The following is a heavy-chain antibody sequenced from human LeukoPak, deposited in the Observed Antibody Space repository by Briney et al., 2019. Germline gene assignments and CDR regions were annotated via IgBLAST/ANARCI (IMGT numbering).Heavy chain of an antibody. CDR3: AKDRHSYYYDSSGYPH. CDR1: GFTFSSYA. J-gene: IGHJ4*02. CDR2: ISGSGGST. D-gene: IGHD3-22*01. Sequence: GASLRLSCVASGFTFSSYAMSWVRQAPGKGLEWVSAISGSGGSTYYADSVKGRFTISRDNSKNTLYLQMNSLRAEDTAVYYCAKDRHSYYYDSSGYPHWGQGTLVTVSS. V-gene: IGHV3-23*01.